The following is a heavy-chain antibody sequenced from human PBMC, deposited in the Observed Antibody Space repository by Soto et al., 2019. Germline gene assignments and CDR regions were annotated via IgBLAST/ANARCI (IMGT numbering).Heavy chain of an antibody. Sequence: QVQLVESGGGVVQPGRSLRLSCAASGFTFSSYAMHWVRQAPGKGLEWVAVISYAGSNKYYADSVKGRFTISIDKSKNTLYLQMNSLRAEDTAVYYCARAPISVAGAPYYFDYWGQGTLVTVSS. CDR2: ISYAGSNK. CDR1: GFTFSSYA. D-gene: IGHD6-19*01. V-gene: IGHV3-30-3*01. J-gene: IGHJ4*02. CDR3: ARAPISVAGAPYYFDY.